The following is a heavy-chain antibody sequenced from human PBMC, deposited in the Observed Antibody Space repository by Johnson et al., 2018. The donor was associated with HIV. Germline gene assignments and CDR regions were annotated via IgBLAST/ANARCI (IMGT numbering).Heavy chain of an antibody. J-gene: IGHJ3*02. Sequence: VQLVESGGGVVRPGGSLRLSCAASGFTFDDYGMSWVRQAPGKGLEWVSVIYSGGSTYYADSVKGRFTISRDNSKNTLYLQMNSLRAEDTAVYYCAREEVVVPGHDAFDIWGQGTMVTVSS. V-gene: IGHV3-66*01. CDR2: IYSGGST. CDR1: GFTFDDYG. D-gene: IGHD3-22*01. CDR3: AREEVVVPGHDAFDI.